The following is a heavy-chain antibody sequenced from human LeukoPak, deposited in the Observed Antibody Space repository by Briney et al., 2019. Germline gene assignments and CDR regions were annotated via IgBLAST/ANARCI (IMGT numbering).Heavy chain of an antibody. CDR3: ARDSGVAGILLLDY. J-gene: IGHJ4*02. CDR1: GGTFSSYA. Sequence: GASVKVSCKASGGTFSSYAISWVRQAPGQGLEWMGRIIPILGIANYAQKFQGRVTITADKSTSTAYMELCSLRSEDTAVYYCARDSGVAGILLLDYWGQGTLVTVSS. V-gene: IGHV1-69*04. CDR2: IIPILGIA. D-gene: IGHD6-19*01.